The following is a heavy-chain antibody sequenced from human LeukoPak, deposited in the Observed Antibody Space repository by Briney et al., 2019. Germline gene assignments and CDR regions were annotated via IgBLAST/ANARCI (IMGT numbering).Heavy chain of an antibody. Sequence: SETLCLTCTVSGGSISSSSYYWGWIRQPPEKGMEWIGSIYYTGSTYYNPSLKSRVTISVDTSKNQFSLKLSSVTAADTAVYFCAREVVVVPAATQRPTPMGYFQHWGQGTLVTVSS. J-gene: IGHJ1*01. CDR1: GGSISSSSYY. V-gene: IGHV4-39*07. CDR3: AREVVVVPAATQRPTPMGYFQH. CDR2: IYYTGST. D-gene: IGHD2-2*01.